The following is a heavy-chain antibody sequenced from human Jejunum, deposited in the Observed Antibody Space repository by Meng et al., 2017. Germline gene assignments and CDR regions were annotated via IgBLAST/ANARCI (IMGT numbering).Heavy chain of an antibody. CDR1: GNSVSSDNSY. D-gene: IGHD1-26*01. J-gene: IGHJ4*02. Sequence: QVHLADPRPRPLRPPGTLSLPCPVSGNSVSSDNSYWSWIRQPPGQGLEWIGYVYYSGHTDYNPSLKRRVTISIDKSTNQFSLRLSSVTAADTAVYYCARVILYSGSYYFDFWGQGTLVTVSS. CDR2: VYYSGHT. V-gene: IGHV4-61*01. CDR3: ARVILYSGSYYFDF.